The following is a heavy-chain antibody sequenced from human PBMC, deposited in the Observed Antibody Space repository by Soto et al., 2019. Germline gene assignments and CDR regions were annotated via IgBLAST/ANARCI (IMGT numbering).Heavy chain of an antibody. CDR1: GFILSGYD. D-gene: IGHD3-22*01. CDR3: AIAVYDSSRYYFYAMDF. J-gene: IGHJ6*02. CDR2: IGTAGDP. Sequence: EGYLRLSCVASGFILSGYDMRWVRQATGEGLEWVSAIGTAGDPYYSGSVKGRFTISRGNAENSVYLQMNSLRAGDTAVYYCAIAVYDSSRYYFYAMDFWGPGPTVTVSS. V-gene: IGHV3-13*05.